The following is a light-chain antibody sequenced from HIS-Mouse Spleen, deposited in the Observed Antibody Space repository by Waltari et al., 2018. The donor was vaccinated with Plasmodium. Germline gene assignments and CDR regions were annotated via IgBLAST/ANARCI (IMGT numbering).Light chain of an antibody. Sequence: AIRMTQSPSSFSASTGDRVTITCRASQGISSYLAWYKQKPGKAPKLLIYAASTLQSGVPSRFSGSGSGTDFTLTISCLQSEDFATYYCQQYYSYPLTFGGGTK. CDR3: QQYYSYPLT. V-gene: IGKV1-8*01. J-gene: IGKJ4*01. CDR2: AAS. CDR1: QGISSY.